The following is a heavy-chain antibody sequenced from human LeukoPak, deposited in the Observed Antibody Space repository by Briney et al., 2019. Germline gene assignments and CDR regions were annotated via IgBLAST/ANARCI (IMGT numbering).Heavy chain of an antibody. D-gene: IGHD2-2*01. V-gene: IGHV3-23*01. CDR1: GFTFSSYA. Sequence: PGGSLRLSCAASGFTFSSYAMSWVRQAPGKGLEWVSAISGSGGSTYYADSVKGRFTISRDNSKNTLYLQMNSLRAEDTAVYYCAKDAGDIVVVPAAVYFDYWGQGILVTVSS. CDR2: ISGSGGST. CDR3: AKDAGDIVVVPAAVYFDY. J-gene: IGHJ4*02.